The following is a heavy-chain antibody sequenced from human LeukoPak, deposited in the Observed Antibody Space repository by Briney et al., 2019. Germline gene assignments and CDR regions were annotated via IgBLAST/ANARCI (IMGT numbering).Heavy chain of an antibody. CDR2: ISISSSYI. CDR3: ARGSVVVPAAIGYNWFDP. CDR1: GFTFSSYS. J-gene: IGHJ5*02. V-gene: IGHV3-21*01. D-gene: IGHD2-2*02. Sequence: GGSLRLSCAASGFTFSSYSMNWVRQAPGKGLEWVSSISISSSYIYYADSVKGRFTISRDNAKNSLYLQMNSLRAEDTAVYYCARGSVVVPAAIGYNWFDPWGQGTLVTVSS.